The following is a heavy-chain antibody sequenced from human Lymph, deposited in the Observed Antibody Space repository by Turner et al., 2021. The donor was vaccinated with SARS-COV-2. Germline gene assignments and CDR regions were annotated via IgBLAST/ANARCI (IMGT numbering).Heavy chain of an antibody. V-gene: IGHV3-23*01. CDR2: ISGSGGST. J-gene: IGHJ4*02. CDR3: AKEGDTAMVNFDY. Sequence: EVPLLESGGGLVQPGGSLRLSCAASGITFSRYAMSWVRQARGKGLEWVSAISGSGGSTYYADSVKGRFTISRDNSKNTLYLQMNSLRAEDTAVYYCAKEGDTAMVNFDYRGQGTLVTVSS. D-gene: IGHD5-18*01. CDR1: GITFSRYA.